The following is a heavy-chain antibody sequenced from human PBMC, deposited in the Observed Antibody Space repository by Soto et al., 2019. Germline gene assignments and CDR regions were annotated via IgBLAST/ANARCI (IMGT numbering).Heavy chain of an antibody. J-gene: IGHJ5*02. Sequence: GASVKVSCKASGYTFTDYYIHWVRQAPGQGLEWMGWINPNSGGTNYAQKFQGRVTMTRDTSISTAYMELSRLRSDDTAVYYCARRENDYYDSSGRTWFDPWGQGTLVTVSS. CDR3: ARRENDYYDSSGRTWFDP. CDR1: GYTFTDYY. CDR2: INPNSGGT. V-gene: IGHV1-2*02. D-gene: IGHD3-22*01.